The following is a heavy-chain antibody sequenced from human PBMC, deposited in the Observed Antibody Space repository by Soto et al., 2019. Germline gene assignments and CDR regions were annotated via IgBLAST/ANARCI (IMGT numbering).Heavy chain of an antibody. J-gene: IGHJ4*02. CDR2: IIPIFGTA. CDR1: GGTFSSYA. V-gene: IGHV1-69*06. D-gene: IGHD1-26*01. Sequence: SVKVSCKASGGTFSSYAISWVRQAPGQGLEWMGGIIPIFGTANYAQKFQGRVTITADKSTSTAYMELSSLRSEDTAVYYCASLTHSHASRSYSGGYLSPDYWGQGTLVTVSS. CDR3: ASLTHSHASRSYSGGYLSPDY.